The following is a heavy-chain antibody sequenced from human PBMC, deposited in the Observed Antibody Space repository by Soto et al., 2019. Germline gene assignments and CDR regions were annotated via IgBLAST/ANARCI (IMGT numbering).Heavy chain of an antibody. Sequence: GGSLRLSCAASGFTFSSYSMNWVRQAPGKGLEWVSSISSSSYIHYADSVKGRFTISRDNAKNSLYLQMNSLRAEDTAVYYCARDPTTVTASYWGQGTLVTVSS. J-gene: IGHJ4*02. V-gene: IGHV3-21*01. CDR3: ARDPTTVTASY. CDR2: ISSSSYI. D-gene: IGHD4-17*01. CDR1: GFTFSSYS.